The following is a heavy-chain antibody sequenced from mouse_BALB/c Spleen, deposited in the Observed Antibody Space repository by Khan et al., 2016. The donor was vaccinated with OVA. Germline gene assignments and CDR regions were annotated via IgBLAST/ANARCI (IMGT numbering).Heavy chain of an antibody. V-gene: IGHV1-5*01. CDR2: IYPGNTDT. J-gene: IGHJ3*01. CDR3: TRRNWDVAWFAY. Sequence: EVQLQQSGTVLARPGASVKMSCKASGYTFTSYWIHWIKQRPGQGLEWIGDIYPGNTDTNYNQKFKGKAKLTAVTSTSTAYMELSSLTNEDSAFDYWTRRNWDVAWFAYWGQGTLVTVSA. D-gene: IGHD4-1*01. CDR1: GYTFTSYW.